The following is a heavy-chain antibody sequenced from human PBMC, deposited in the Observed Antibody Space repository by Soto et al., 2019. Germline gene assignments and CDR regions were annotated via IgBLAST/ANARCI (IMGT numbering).Heavy chain of an antibody. CDR3: ARGAYYYDSSGYYSLSPFDY. CDR1: GGSIGSSSYY. Sequence: PSETLSLTCTVSGGSIGSSSYYWGWIRQPPGKGLEWIGSIYYSGSTYYNPSLKSRVTISVDTSKNQFSLKLSSVTAADTAVYYCARGAYYYDSSGYYSLSPFDYWGQGTLVTVSS. D-gene: IGHD3-22*01. V-gene: IGHV4-39*01. CDR2: IYYSGST. J-gene: IGHJ4*02.